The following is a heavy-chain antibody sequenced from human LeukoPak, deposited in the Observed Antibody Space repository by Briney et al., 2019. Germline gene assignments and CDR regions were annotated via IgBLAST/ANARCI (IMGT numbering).Heavy chain of an antibody. Sequence: GASVNVSCKASGYTFTSYYMHWVRQAPGQGLEWMGWINPNSGGTNYAQKFQGRVTMTRDTSISTAYMELSRLRSDDTAVYYCARDTPLTIAPSNAFDIWGQGTMVTVSS. CDR3: ARDTPLTIAPSNAFDI. J-gene: IGHJ3*02. CDR1: GYTFTSYY. V-gene: IGHV1-2*02. D-gene: IGHD3-3*01. CDR2: INPNSGGT.